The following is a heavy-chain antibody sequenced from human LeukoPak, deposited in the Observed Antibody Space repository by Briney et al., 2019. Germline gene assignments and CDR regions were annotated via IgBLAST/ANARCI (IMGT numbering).Heavy chain of an antibody. CDR3: AREVWNSRDTSGPLDP. V-gene: IGHV1-18*01. Sequence: ASVKVSCKASGYTFTNYGITWVRQAPGQGLEWMGWISGYNGNTNYAQTFQGRVTMTTETSTSTAYMELRSLRADDTAVYYCAREVWNSRDTSGPLDPWGQGTLVIVS. D-gene: IGHD6-19*01. CDR1: GYTFTNYG. J-gene: IGHJ5*02. CDR2: ISGYNGNT.